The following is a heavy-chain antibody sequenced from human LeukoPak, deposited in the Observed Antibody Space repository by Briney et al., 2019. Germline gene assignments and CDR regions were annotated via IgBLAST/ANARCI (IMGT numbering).Heavy chain of an antibody. D-gene: IGHD1-1*01. CDR1: RGAIGSFY. CDR2: ISYSGIT. Sequence: PSETLSLTCTVSRGAIGSFYWSWVRQSPGKGLEWIGYISYSGITNYNPSLKSRVTISLDTSRKQFSLKLSSVTAADTAVYYCARRTGTTFLYFDYWGQGTLVTVSS. J-gene: IGHJ4*02. V-gene: IGHV4-59*08. CDR3: ARRTGTTFLYFDY.